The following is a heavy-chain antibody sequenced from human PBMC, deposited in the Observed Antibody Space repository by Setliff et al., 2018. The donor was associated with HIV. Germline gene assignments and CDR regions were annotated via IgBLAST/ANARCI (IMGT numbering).Heavy chain of an antibody. V-gene: IGHV1-18*01. Sequence: ASVKVSCKASGYTFTNYGIGWVRQAPGQGLEWMGWISAFNGNTNYAQKFQGRVTMTTDTSTSTAYLELRSLRSDDTAVYYCARGRSSGWYAGRSYYYMDVWGKGTTVTVSS. CDR2: ISAFNGNT. CDR1: GYTFTNYG. D-gene: IGHD6-19*01. J-gene: IGHJ6*03. CDR3: ARGRSSGWYAGRSYYYMDV.